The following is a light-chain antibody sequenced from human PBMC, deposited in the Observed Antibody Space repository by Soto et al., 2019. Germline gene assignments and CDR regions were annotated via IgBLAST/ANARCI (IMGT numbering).Light chain of an antibody. V-gene: IGKV2-40*01. J-gene: IGKJ4*01. CDR2: TLS. CDR1: HSLLDSDDGNTY. CDR3: MQRIDFPLT. Sequence: DIVMTQSPLSLPVTPGKPASISCRYSHSLLDSDDGNTYLDWYLQKPGQSPQXXIYTLSYRASGVPDRFSGSGSGTDFTLQISRVEAEDVGVYYCMQRIDFPLTFGGGTKVDIK.